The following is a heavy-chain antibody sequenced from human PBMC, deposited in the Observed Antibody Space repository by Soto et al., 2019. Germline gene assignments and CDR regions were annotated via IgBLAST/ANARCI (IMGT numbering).Heavy chain of an antibody. Sequence: SETLSLTCTVSGGSISSGGYYWSWIRQHPGKGLEWIGYIYYSGSTYYNPSLKSRVTISVDTSKNQFSLKLSSVTAADTAVYYCATNTPRYYDSSGYHNWFDPWGQGTLVTVSS. CDR2: IYYSGST. V-gene: IGHV4-31*03. CDR1: GGSISSGGYY. CDR3: ATNTPRYYDSSGYHNWFDP. D-gene: IGHD3-22*01. J-gene: IGHJ5*02.